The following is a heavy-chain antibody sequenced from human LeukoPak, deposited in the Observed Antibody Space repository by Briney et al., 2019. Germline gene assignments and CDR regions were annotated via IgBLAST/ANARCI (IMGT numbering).Heavy chain of an antibody. D-gene: IGHD2-15*01. J-gene: IGHJ4*02. V-gene: IGHV3-23*01. CDR3: ARDRGGTYCSGGSCYSGGLCDH. Sequence: GGSLRLSCTASGFTFGSYDMNWVRQAPGKWLEWVSFVVGSGGVKYYADSVKGRVTISRDNFKNTVYLQMDSLRVEDTAVYYCARDRGGTYCSGGSCYSGGLCDHWGQGTLVTVSS. CDR2: VVGSGGVK. CDR1: GFTFGSYD.